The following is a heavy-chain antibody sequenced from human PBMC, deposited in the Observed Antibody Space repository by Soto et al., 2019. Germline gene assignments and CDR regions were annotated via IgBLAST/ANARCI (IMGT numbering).Heavy chain of an antibody. V-gene: IGHV1-69*13. CDR2: IIPIFGTA. D-gene: IGHD2-2*01. CDR3: ARVYCSSTSCYYGMDV. Sequence: VKVSCKASGGTFSSYAISWVRQAPGQGLEWMGGIIPIFGTANYAQKFQGRVTITADESTSTAYMELSSLRSEDTAVYYCARVYCSSTSCYYGMDVWGQGTTVTVSS. J-gene: IGHJ6*02. CDR1: GGTFSSYA.